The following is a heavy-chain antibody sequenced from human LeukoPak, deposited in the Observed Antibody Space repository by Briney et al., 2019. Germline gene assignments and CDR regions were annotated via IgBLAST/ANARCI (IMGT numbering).Heavy chain of an antibody. V-gene: IGHV4-61*02. CDR2: TYTSATT. CDR1: GGSISSGSNY. CDR3: ASLFPVGSGSYDY. J-gene: IGHJ4*02. D-gene: IGHD1-26*01. Sequence: SQTLSLTCTVSGGSISSGSNYWSWLRQPAGKGLEWIGRTYTSATTNYNPSLKRRATISVDTSKTQFSVKRSPVTAAATAAYCGASLFPVGSGSYDYWGQGTLVTVSS.